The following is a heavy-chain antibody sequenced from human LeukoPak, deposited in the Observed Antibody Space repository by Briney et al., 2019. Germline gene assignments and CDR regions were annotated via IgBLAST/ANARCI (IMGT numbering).Heavy chain of an antibody. Sequence: PGGSLRLSCAASGFTVSRNYMNWVRQAPGKGLEWVSVIYTGGNTYYAYSVKGRFTISRDNSNDTVYLQMNSLRPDDTAVYYCARAEEWLSNYGMDVWGQGTTVTVSS. V-gene: IGHV3-53*05. J-gene: IGHJ6*02. CDR3: ARAEEWLSNYGMDV. CDR1: GFTVSRNY. D-gene: IGHD3-3*01. CDR2: IYTGGNT.